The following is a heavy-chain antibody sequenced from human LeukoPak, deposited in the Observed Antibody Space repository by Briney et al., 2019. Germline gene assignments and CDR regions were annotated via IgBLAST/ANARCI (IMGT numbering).Heavy chain of an antibody. V-gene: IGHV3-30*04. J-gene: IGHJ4*02. CDR2: ISYDGSNK. CDR1: GFTFSSYA. D-gene: IGHD6-6*01. Sequence: GGSLRLSCAASGFTFSSYAMHWVRQAPGKGLERVAVISYDGSNKYYADSVKGRFTISRDNSKNTLYLQMNSLRAEDTAVYYCARGRAARTPFDYWGQGTLVTVSS. CDR3: ARGRAARTPFDY.